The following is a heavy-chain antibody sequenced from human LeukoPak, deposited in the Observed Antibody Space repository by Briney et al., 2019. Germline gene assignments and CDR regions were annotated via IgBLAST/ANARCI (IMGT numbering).Heavy chain of an antibody. CDR2: ISGSGGST. V-gene: IGHV3-23*01. D-gene: IGHD4-11*01. J-gene: IGHJ6*03. CDR1: GFTFSSYA. CDR3: AKDLGVTGYYYYYMDV. Sequence: PGGSLRLSCAASGFTFSSYAMSWVRQAPGKGLEWVSAISGSGGSTYYADSVKGRFTISRDNSKNTLYLQMNSLRAEDTAVYYRAKDLGVTGYYYYYMDVWGKGTTVTVSS.